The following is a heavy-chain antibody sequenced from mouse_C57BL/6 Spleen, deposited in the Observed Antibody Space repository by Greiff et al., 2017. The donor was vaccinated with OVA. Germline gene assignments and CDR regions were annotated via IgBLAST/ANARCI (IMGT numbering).Heavy chain of an antibody. CDR1: GFTFSNYW. D-gene: IGHD4-1*01. CDR2: IRLKSDNYAT. Sequence: EVKVEESGGGLVQPGGSMKLSCVASGFTFSNYWMNWVRQSPEKGLEWVAQIRLKSDNYATHYAESVKGRFTISRDDSKSSVYLQMNNLRAEDTGIYYCTGDWEEAWFAYWGQGTLVTVSA. V-gene: IGHV6-3*01. CDR3: TGDWEEAWFAY. J-gene: IGHJ3*01.